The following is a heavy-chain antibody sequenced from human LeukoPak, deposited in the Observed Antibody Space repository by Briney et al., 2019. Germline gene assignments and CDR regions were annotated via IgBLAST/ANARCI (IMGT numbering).Heavy chain of an antibody. J-gene: IGHJ6*03. CDR1: GFPFTTYG. D-gene: IGHD5-18*01. CDR3: AILDGTAMVTRYYYYYMDV. V-gene: IGHV1-69*13. Sequence: ASVKVSCKTSGFPFTTYGINWVRQAPGQGLEWMGGIIPIFGTANYAQKFQGRVTITADESTSTAYMELSSLRSEDTAVYYCAILDGTAMVTRYYYYYMDVWGKGTTVTVSS. CDR2: IIPIFGTA.